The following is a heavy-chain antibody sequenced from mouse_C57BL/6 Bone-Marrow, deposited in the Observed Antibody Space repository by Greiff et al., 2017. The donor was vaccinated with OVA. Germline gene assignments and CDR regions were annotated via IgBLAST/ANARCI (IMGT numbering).Heavy chain of an antibody. CDR3: ARGEFRFSGSSPYYYAMDY. D-gene: IGHD1-1*01. V-gene: IGHV1-42*01. CDR1: GYSFTGYY. Sequence: VQLQQSGPELVKPGASVKISCKASGYSFTGYYMNWVKQSPEKSLEWIGEINPSTGGTTYNQKFKAKATLTVDKSSSTAYMQLKSLTSEDSAVYYCARGEFRFSGSSPYYYAMDYWGQGTSVTVSS. J-gene: IGHJ4*01. CDR2: INPSTGGT.